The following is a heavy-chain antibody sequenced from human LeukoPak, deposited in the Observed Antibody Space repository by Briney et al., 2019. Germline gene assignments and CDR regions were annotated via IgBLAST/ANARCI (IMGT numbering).Heavy chain of an antibody. CDR1: GGSISNYY. CDR3: ARLLYDRSGYYWFDP. V-gene: IGHV4-4*07. J-gene: IGHJ5*02. D-gene: IGHD3-22*01. CDR2: ISTSGTT. Sequence: SETLSLTCTVSGGSISNYYWSWLRQPAGKGLEWIGRISTSGTTNYNPSLKSRVTMSVDTSKNQFSLKLSSVTAADTAVYYCARLLYDRSGYYWFDPWGQGTLVTVSS.